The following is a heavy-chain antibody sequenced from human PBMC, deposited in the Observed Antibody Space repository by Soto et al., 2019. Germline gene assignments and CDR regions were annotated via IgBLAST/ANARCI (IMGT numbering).Heavy chain of an antibody. Sequence: QITLKESGPTLVKSTQTLTLTCTFSGFSLSTSGMGVGWIRQPPGKALEWLALIYWDDDKRYSPFLKSRLTITKDTSKNQVVLRMTNMDPADTATYYCVHRIRDDYRFLGFDTWGQGSLVTVSS. D-gene: IGHD4-4*01. CDR2: IYWDDDK. CDR1: GFSLSTSGMG. CDR3: VHRIRDDYRFLGFDT. J-gene: IGHJ5*02. V-gene: IGHV2-5*02.